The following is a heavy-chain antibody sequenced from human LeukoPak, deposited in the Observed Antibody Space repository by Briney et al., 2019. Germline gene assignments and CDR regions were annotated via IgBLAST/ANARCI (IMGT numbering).Heavy chain of an antibody. CDR3: ARDYYDTSGLLTKYYFDY. Sequence: PSETLSLTCTVSGGSISSYYWNWIRQPPGKGPEWIGYIYYSGSTKYNPSLKSRVTISVDTSKNQFSLKLSSVTAADTAVYYCARDYYDTSGLLTKYYFDYWGQGTLVTVSS. CDR1: GGSISSYY. V-gene: IGHV4-59*12. CDR2: IYYSGST. J-gene: IGHJ4*02. D-gene: IGHD3-22*01.